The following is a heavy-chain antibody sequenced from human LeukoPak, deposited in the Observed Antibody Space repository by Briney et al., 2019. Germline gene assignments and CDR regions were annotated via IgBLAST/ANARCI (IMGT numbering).Heavy chain of an antibody. J-gene: IGHJ6*03. CDR3: ATSRGSYQPTGTNYYYYMDV. Sequence: AAVKVSCKASGGTFSSYAISWVRQAPGQGLEWMGGIIPIFGTANYAQKFQGRVTITAYESTSIAYMELSSLRSEDTAVYYCATSRGSYQPTGTNYYYYMDVWGKGTTVTISS. CDR2: IIPIFGTA. D-gene: IGHD1-26*01. CDR1: GGTFSSYA. V-gene: IGHV1-69*13.